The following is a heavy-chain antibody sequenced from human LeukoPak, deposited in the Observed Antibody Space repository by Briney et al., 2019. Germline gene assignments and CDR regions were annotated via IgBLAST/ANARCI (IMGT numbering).Heavy chain of an antibody. CDR3: AREVPAGSRGAFDI. Sequence: GGFLRLSCAASGFTFSSYGMHWFRQAPGKGLEGEAVIWYDGSNKYYADSVKGRFTISRDNSKNTLYLQMNSLRAEDTAVYYCAREVPAGSRGAFDIWGQGTMVTASS. V-gene: IGHV3-33*01. CDR2: IWYDGSNK. CDR1: GFTFSSYG. D-gene: IGHD2-2*01. J-gene: IGHJ3*02.